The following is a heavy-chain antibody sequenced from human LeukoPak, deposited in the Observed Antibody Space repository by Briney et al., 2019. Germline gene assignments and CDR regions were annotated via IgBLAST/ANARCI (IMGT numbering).Heavy chain of an antibody. CDR2: IYHSGST. CDR3: ARVQPLRRYCSSTSCYKGWVDWFDP. D-gene: IGHD2-2*02. J-gene: IGHJ5*02. Sequence: SETLSLTCTVSGYSISSGYYWGWIRQPPGKGLEWTGSIYHSGSTYYNPSLKSRVTISVDTSKNQFSLKLSSVTAADTAVYYCARVQPLRRYCSSTSCYKGWVDWFDPWGQGTLVTVSS. V-gene: IGHV4-38-2*02. CDR1: GYSISSGYY.